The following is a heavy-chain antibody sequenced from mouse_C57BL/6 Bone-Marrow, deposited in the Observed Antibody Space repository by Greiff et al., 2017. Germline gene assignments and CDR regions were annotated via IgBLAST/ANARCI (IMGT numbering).Heavy chain of an antibody. CDR3: ARPYYSNYWYVDV. V-gene: IGHV1-55*01. CDR1: GYTFTSYW. J-gene: IGHJ1*03. Sequence: VQLQQPGAELVKPGASVKMSCKASGYTFTSYWITWVKQRPGQGLEWIGDIYPGSGSTNYNEKFKSKATLTVDTSSSTSYMQLSSLTSEDSAVYYCARPYYSNYWYVDVWGTGTTVTVSS. CDR2: IYPGSGST. D-gene: IGHD2-5*01.